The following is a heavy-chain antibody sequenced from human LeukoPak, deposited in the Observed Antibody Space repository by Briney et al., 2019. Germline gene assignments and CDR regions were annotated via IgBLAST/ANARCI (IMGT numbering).Heavy chain of an antibody. D-gene: IGHD3-16*02. CDR3: AKDPSLYYDYVWGSYRYTPHSFDI. CDR2: ISGSDGST. J-gene: IGHJ3*02. V-gene: IGHV3-23*01. Sequence: GGSLILSCAASGFTFSSYAMSRVRQAPGKGLEWVSAISGSDGSTYYADSVKGRFTISRDNSKNTLYLQMNSLRAEDTAVYYCAKDPSLYYDYVWGSYRYTPHSFDIWGQGTMATVSS. CDR1: GFTFSSYA.